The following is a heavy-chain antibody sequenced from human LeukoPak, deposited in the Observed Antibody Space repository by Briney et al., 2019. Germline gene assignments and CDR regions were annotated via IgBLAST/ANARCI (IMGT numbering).Heavy chain of an antibody. V-gene: IGHV3-23*01. D-gene: IGHD6-13*01. CDR1: GITFSSYG. J-gene: IGHJ6*03. Sequence: PGGSPRLSCAVSGITFSSYGMSWVRQAPGKGLEWVSAISGSGGSTDYADSVKGRFTISRDNSKNTLYLQMNSLRAEDTAVYYCAKVAIRIAAAGHMDVWGKGTTVTISS. CDR2: ISGSGGST. CDR3: AKVAIRIAAAGHMDV.